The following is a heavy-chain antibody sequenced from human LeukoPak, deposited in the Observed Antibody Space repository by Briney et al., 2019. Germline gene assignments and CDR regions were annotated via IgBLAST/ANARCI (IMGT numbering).Heavy chain of an antibody. J-gene: IGHJ4*02. CDR3: AKDWGEYFDYVWGSFTSFDF. CDR2: IRFDGSNK. Sequence: RAGGSLRLSCAASGFIFSNYGMHWVRQVPGKGLEWVACIRFDGSNKYYADSVKGRFTISRDNSKNTLYLQMNSLRAEDTAVYYCAKDWGEYFDYVWGSFTSFDFWGQGTLVTVSS. V-gene: IGHV3-30*02. CDR1: GFIFSNYG. D-gene: IGHD3-16*01.